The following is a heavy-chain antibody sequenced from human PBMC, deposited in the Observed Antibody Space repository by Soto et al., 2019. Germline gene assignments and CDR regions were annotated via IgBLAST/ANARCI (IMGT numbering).Heavy chain of an antibody. V-gene: IGHV3-33*01. D-gene: IGHD6-13*01. CDR1: GFTFSSYG. CDR2: IWYDGSNK. CDR3: ARDKSSTPFDY. Sequence: QVQLVESGGGVAQPGRSLRLSCAASGFTFSSYGMHWVRQAPGKGLEWVAVIWYDGSNKYYADSVKGRFTISRDNSKNTLYRQMNSLRAEDTAVYYCARDKSSTPFDYWGQGTLVTVSS. J-gene: IGHJ4*02.